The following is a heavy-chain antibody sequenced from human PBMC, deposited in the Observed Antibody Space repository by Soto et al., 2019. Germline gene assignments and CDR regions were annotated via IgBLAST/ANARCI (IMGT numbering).Heavy chain of an antibody. J-gene: IGHJ4*02. V-gene: IGHV4-59*01. CDR1: GDSISAYS. CDR2: IHYNGNT. D-gene: IGHD5-12*01. CDR3: AREGNLGRWLQPLDF. Sequence: PSETLSLTCTVSGDSISAYSWSWVRQPPGKGLEWIGNIHYNGNTKYSPSLKSRVTMSVDTSKNHLSLRLISVTAADTAIYFCAREGNLGRWLQPLDFWGQGTLVTVSS.